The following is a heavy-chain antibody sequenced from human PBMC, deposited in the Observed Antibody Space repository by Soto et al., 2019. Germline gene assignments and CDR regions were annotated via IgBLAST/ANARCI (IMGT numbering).Heavy chain of an antibody. Sequence: EVQLVESGGGLVKPGGSLRLSCAASGFTFSSYSMNWVRQAPGKGLEWVSSISSSSSYIYYADSVKGRFTISRDNAKNSLYLQMNSLRAEDTAVYYCARCTSGGSCYARFDPWGQGTLVTVSP. CDR3: ARCTSGGSCYARFDP. CDR1: GFTFSSYS. J-gene: IGHJ5*02. V-gene: IGHV3-21*01. D-gene: IGHD2-15*01. CDR2: ISSSSSYI.